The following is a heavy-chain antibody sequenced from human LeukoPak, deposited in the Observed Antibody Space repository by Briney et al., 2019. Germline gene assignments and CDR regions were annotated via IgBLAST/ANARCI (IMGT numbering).Heavy chain of an antibody. Sequence: GGSLRLSCAASGSTFSSIAMTWVRQAPGKGLEWVSTIRSNGETTYNADSVKGRFTISRDNSKKTLYLQLISLRVEDTAIYYCAKGQELDDGVFDSWGQGTLVTVSS. V-gene: IGHV3-23*01. CDR2: IRSNGETT. CDR3: AKGQELDDGVFDS. D-gene: IGHD1-1*01. J-gene: IGHJ4*02. CDR1: GSTFSSIA.